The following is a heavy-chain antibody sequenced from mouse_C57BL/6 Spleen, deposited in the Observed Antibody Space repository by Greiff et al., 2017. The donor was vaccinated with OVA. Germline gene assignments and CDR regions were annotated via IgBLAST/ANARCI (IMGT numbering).Heavy chain of an antibody. V-gene: IGHV3-6*01. CDR1: GYSITSGYY. J-gene: IGHJ3*01. Sequence: DVQLVESGPGLVKPSQSLSLTCSVTGYSITSGYYWNWIRQFPGNKLEWMGYISYDGSNNYNPSLKNRISITRDTSKNQFFLKLNSVTTEDTATYYCASFLYGSPWFAYWGQGTLVTVSA. CDR3: ASFLYGSPWFAY. CDR2: ISYDGSN. D-gene: IGHD1-1*01.